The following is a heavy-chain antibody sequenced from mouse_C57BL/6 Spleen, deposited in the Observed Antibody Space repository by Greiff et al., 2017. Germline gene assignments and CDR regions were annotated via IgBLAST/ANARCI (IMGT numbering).Heavy chain of an antibody. D-gene: IGHD2-2*01. Sequence: QVQLQQPGAELVKPGASVKLSCKASGYTFTSYWMQWVKQRPGQGLEWIGEIDPADSYTNYNQKFKGKATFTVDTSSSTAYMQLSSLTSEDSAVYYCASGGYGYRYFDVWGTGTAVTVSS. J-gene: IGHJ1*03. CDR1: GYTFTSYW. CDR2: IDPADSYT. CDR3: ASGGYGYRYFDV. V-gene: IGHV1-50*01.